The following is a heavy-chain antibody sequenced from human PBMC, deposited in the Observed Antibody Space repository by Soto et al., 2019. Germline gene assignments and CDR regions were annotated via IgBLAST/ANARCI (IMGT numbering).Heavy chain of an antibody. CDR3: AKVSRGIGVVPAALN. Sequence: EVQLLESGAGLEQPGGSLSLSCVGSGHTFHNYAMTWVRQAPGKGLEWVSGISGSGGSTYYADSVRGRFTISRDDSKNTLYLQMNSLRAEDTAVYYCAKVSRGIGVVPAALNWGQGTRVSVSS. CDR2: ISGSGGST. V-gene: IGHV3-23*01. J-gene: IGHJ4*02. CDR1: GHTFHNYA. D-gene: IGHD2-2*01.